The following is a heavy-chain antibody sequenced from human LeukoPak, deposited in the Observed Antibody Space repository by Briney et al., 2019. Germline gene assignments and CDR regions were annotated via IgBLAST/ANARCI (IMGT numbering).Heavy chain of an antibody. CDR2: ISGDGGST. CDR1: GFTFDDYA. V-gene: IGHV3-43*02. J-gene: IGHJ3*02. D-gene: IGHD4/OR15-4a*01. CDR3: AKDWGYGGNQNDAFDI. Sequence: PGGSLRLSCAASGFTFDDYAMHWVRQAPGKGLEWVSLISGDGGSTYYADSVKGRFTISRDISKNSLYLQMNSLRTEDTALYYCAKDWGYGGNQNDAFDIWGQGTMVTFSS.